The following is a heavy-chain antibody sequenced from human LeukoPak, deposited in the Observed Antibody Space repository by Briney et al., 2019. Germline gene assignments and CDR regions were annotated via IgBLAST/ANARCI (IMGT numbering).Heavy chain of an antibody. V-gene: IGHV3-23*01. CDR3: AKGIDSTGYYPFDY. CDR1: GFSFSNAW. J-gene: IGHJ4*02. D-gene: IGHD3-22*01. CDR2: IGESGGET. Sequence: GRSLRLSCATSGFSFSNAWTSWVRQAPGKGLEWVSAIGESGGETYHADSVKGRFTISRDTSKSTLYLQLNSLRAEDTAIYYCAKGIDSTGYYPFDYWGQGTLVTVSS.